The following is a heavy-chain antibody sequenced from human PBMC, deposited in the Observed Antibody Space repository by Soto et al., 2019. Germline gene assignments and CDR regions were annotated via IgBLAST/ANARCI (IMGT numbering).Heavy chain of an antibody. V-gene: IGHV1-3*01. CDR1: GYTFTSYA. CDR2: INAGNGNT. J-gene: IGHJ5*02. CDR3: ARGAAHSSSWYRYNWFDP. Sequence: ASLKVSCKASGYTFTSYAMHWVRQAPGQRLEWMGWINAGNGNTKYSQKFQGRVTITRDTSASTAYMELSSLRSEDTAVYYCARGAAHSSSWYRYNWFDPWGQGTLVTVSS. D-gene: IGHD6-13*01.